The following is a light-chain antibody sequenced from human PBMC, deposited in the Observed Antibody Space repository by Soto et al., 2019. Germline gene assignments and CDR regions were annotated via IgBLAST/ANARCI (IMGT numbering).Light chain of an antibody. Sequence: DIQMTQSPSTLPASVGDRVTITCRASQTISSWLAWYQQKPGKVPKLLIYAASTLQSGVPSRFSGSGSGTDFTLTISSLQPEDVATYYCQKYNSAPWTFGQGTKVDIK. CDR3: QKYNSAPWT. CDR1: QTISSW. CDR2: AAS. V-gene: IGKV1-27*01. J-gene: IGKJ1*01.